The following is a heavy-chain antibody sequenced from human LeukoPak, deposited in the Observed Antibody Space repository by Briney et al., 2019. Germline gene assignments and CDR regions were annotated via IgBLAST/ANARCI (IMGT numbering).Heavy chain of an antibody. V-gene: IGHV4-59*01. CDR3: ARMDYDFWSGQPFDY. D-gene: IGHD3-3*01. Sequence: SETLSLTCTVSGGSISSYYWSWIRQPPGKGLEWLGYIYYSGSTNYNPYLKSRVTISVDTSKNQFSLKLSSVTAADTAMYYCARMDYDFWSGQPFDYWGQGTLVTVSS. CDR2: IYYSGST. CDR1: GGSISSYY. J-gene: IGHJ4*02.